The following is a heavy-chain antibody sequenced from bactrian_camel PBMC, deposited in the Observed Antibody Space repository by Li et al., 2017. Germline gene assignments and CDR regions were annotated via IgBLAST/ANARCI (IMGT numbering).Heavy chain of an antibody. CDR3: GIPTPIGCAKRPTSYPY. Sequence: HVQLVESGGGSVQPGGSLRLACEVSGLPIDRSCVGWFRQAIGKEREWIASIYRPGGNTFADDSVRGRFTISQDNASSTVYLQLNGAKPEDTGMYYCGIPTPIGCAKRPTSYPYWGQGTQVTVS. CDR2: IYRPGGNT. D-gene: IGHD3*01. J-gene: IGHJ4*01. V-gene: IGHV3S6*01. CDR1: GLPIDRSC.